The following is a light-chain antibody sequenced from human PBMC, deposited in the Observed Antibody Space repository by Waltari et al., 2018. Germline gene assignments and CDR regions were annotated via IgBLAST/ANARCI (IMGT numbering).Light chain of an antibody. V-gene: IGKV3-11*01. CDR3: QQRHTWPLT. J-gene: IGKJ4*01. CDR2: DTI. Sequence: EIVLTLSQATLSLSPGGRPTLSCGATQSVIHFLACYQQKPGQAPRLLIYDTINRATGIPARFSGSGSGTDFTLTISNLEPEDSAVYYCQQRHTWPLTFGGGTKVEIK. CDR1: QSVIHF.